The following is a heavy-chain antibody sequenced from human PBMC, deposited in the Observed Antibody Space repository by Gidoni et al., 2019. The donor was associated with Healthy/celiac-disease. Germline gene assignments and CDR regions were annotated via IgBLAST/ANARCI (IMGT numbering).Heavy chain of an antibody. CDR1: GGTFSRDA. CDR2: IIPIFGTA. CDR3: ASSLGYSSSPAGYFQH. V-gene: IGHV1-69*01. J-gene: IGHJ1*01. D-gene: IGHD6-6*01. Sequence: QVQLVQSGAAVKKPGSSVKVSCKASGGTFSRDAISWVRQAPGQGLEWMGGIIPIFGTANYAQKFQGRVTITADESTSTAYMELSSLRSEDTAVYYCASSLGYSSSPAGYFQHWGQGTLVTVSS.